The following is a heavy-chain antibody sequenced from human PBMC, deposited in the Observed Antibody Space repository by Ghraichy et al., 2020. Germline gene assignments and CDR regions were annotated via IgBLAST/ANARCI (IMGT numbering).Heavy chain of an antibody. J-gene: IGHJ4*02. D-gene: IGHD2-21*01. CDR1: GFTFSRTA. CDR2: IWTDGTYT. CDR3: ATTPSRVVIASTRFYFDF. Sequence: GESLNISCEASGFTFSRTAMHWVRQAPGKGLEWVAGIWTDGTYTYYLDSVKARFTISRDNSKNTVSLQMDSLRAEDTAVYYCATTPSRVVIASTRFYFDFWGQGTLVTVFS. V-gene: IGHV3-33*01.